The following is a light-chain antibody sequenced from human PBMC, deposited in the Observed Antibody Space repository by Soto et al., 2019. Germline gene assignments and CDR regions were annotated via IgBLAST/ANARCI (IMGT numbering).Light chain of an antibody. J-gene: IGKJ4*01. CDR1: QSVSSNY. Sequence: EIVLTQSPGTLSLSPGERATLSCRASQSVSSNYVAWYQQKPGQAPRLLIYGASSRATAIPDRFSGSGSGTDFTLSISRLEPEDFAVYFCQQYGGSPGTFGGGTKVAIK. CDR3: QQYGGSPGT. V-gene: IGKV3-20*01. CDR2: GAS.